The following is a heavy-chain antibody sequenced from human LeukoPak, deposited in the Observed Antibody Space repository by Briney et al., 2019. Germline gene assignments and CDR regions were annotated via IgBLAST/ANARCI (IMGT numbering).Heavy chain of an antibody. J-gene: IGHJ4*02. CDR2: ISYDGINQ. CDR1: TFTISSYA. V-gene: IGHV3-30*04. D-gene: IGHD2-8*01. CDR3: TLIRFGVVYYFDY. Sequence: PGRSLRLSCATSTFTISSYAMHWVRQAPGKGLEWVALISYDGINQYYADSVKGRFIISRDNSKNTLYLQLNSVRLEDTAVYYCTLIRFGVVYYFDYWGQGTLVTVSS.